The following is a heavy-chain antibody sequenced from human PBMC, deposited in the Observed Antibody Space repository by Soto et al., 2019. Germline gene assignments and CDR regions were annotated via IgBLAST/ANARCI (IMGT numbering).Heavy chain of an antibody. Sequence: ASVKVSWKASGYTFSSYGISWVRQAPGQGLEWMGWINTYNGNTNYEQKVQGRVTMTTDTSTSTVYMELRSLRSDETAVYFCARARNTAMEHSHYYYFGMDVWGQGXTVTVSS. V-gene: IGHV1-18*01. CDR2: INTYNGNT. D-gene: IGHD5-18*01. CDR1: GYTFSSYG. J-gene: IGHJ6*02. CDR3: ARARNTAMEHSHYYYFGMDV.